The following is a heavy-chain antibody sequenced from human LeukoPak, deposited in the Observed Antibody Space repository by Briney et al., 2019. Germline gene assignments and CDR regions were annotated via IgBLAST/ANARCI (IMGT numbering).Heavy chain of an antibody. CDR2: INHSGST. CDR1: GGSFSGYY. V-gene: IGHV4-34*01. D-gene: IGHD3-3*01. Sequence: SETLSLTCAVYGGSFSGYYWSWIRQPPGKGLEWIGEINHSGSTNYNPSLKSRVTISVDTSKNQFSLKLSSVTAADTAVCYCARGRRFLERYDYWGQGTLVTVSS. CDR3: ARGRRFLERYDY. J-gene: IGHJ4*02.